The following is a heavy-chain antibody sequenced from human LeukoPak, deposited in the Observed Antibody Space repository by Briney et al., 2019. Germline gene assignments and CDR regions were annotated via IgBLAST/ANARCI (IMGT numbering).Heavy chain of an antibody. CDR1: GYTFTAYY. Sequence: ASVKVCCKASGYTFTAYYMHWMRQAPGQGLEWMGWINPNNGGTNYAQNFQGRVTMTRDTSISTVYMDLTRLRSDDTAMYYCASVYSTGWNFEYWGQGTLVTVSS. J-gene: IGHJ4*02. CDR3: ASVYSTGWNFEY. V-gene: IGHV1-2*02. D-gene: IGHD6-19*01. CDR2: INPNNGGT.